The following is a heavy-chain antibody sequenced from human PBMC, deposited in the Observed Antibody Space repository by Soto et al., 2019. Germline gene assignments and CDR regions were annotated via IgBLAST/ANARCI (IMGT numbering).Heavy chain of an antibody. CDR2: INPNSGGT. CDR1: GYTFTGYY. V-gene: IGHV1-2*02. CDR3: ARELQLPPRDYYYGMDV. Sequence: ASVKVSCKASGYTFTGYYMHWVRQAPGQGLEWMGWINPNSGGTNYAQKFQGRVTMTRDTSISTAYMELSRLRSDDTAVYYCARELQLPPRDYYYGMDVWGQGTTVTVSS. J-gene: IGHJ6*02. D-gene: IGHD2-2*01.